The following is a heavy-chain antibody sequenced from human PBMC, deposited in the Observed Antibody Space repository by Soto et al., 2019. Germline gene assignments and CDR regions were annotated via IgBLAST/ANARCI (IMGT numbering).Heavy chain of an antibody. V-gene: IGHV3-30*03. Sequence: QVQLVESGGGVVQPGRSLRVSCAASGFTFSDYGIYWVRQAPGKGLEWVALISYDGNNREYGDSVKGRFTISRDNSKNTLYLQMNSRRVEDTAVYYCTFGDNSFDYWGQGNRVTVS. D-gene: IGHD1-20*01. CDR2: ISYDGNNR. J-gene: IGHJ4*02. CDR3: TFGDNSFDY. CDR1: GFTFSDYG.